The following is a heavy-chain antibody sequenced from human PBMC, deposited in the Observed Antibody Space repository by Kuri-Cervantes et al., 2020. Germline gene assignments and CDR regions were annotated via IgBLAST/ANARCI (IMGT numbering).Heavy chain of an antibody. J-gene: IGHJ5*02. Sequence: GESLKISCAASGFTFSSYAMSWVRQAPGKGLEWVSAISGSGGSTYYADSVKGRFSISRDNSKNTLYLQMNSLRAEDTAVYYCARREYYGSGSFPWGQGTLVTVSS. V-gene: IGHV3-23*01. CDR1: GFTFSSYA. D-gene: IGHD3-10*01. CDR3: ARREYYGSGSFP. CDR2: ISGSGGST.